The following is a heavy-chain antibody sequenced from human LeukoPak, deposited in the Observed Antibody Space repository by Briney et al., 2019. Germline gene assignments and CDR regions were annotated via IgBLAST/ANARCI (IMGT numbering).Heavy chain of an antibody. V-gene: IGHV4-59*01. J-gene: IGHJ4*02. Sequence: PSETLSLTCTVSGGSITSNYWGCIRQPPGKGLEWIGYIYYSGSTNYNPSLKSRVTISVDTSKNQFSLKLSSVTAADTAVYYCARGGPQSTVDYWGQGTLVTVSS. CDR1: GGSITSNY. D-gene: IGHD5/OR15-5a*01. CDR2: IYYSGST. CDR3: ARGGPQSTVDY.